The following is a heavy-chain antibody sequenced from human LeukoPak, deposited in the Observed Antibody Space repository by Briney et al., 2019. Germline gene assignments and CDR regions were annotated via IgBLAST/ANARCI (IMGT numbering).Heavy chain of an antibody. CDR1: GGTFSRYA. D-gene: IGHD4-17*01. V-gene: IGHV1-69*13. CDR2: IIPIFATT. CDR3: ARVLDYVDARRGSDY. J-gene: IGHJ4*02. Sequence: GASVKVSCKASGGTFSRYAISWVRQAPGQGLEWMGGIIPIFATTNYAQKFQGRVTITADESTNTAYMELSSLRSEDTAVYYCARVLDYVDARRGSDYWGQGTLVTVSS.